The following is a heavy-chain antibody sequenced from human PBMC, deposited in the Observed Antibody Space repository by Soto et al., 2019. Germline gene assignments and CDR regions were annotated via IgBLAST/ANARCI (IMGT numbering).Heavy chain of an antibody. V-gene: IGHV3-23*01. D-gene: IGHD5-12*01. CDR2: ISGSGGST. CDR1: GFTFSSDA. CDR3: AKGGYRGYDLCCYYGMKV. J-gene: IGHJ6*04. Sequence: PGGSLRLCCAASGFTFSSDAMSWVRQAPGKGLGWVSAISGSGGSTYYADSVKGRCTISRDNHKNTLYLQMNSLRAEDTAVYYCAKGGYRGYDLCCYYGMKVWGEGRRVNVST.